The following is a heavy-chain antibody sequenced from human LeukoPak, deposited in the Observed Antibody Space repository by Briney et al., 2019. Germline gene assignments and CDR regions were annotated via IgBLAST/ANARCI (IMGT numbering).Heavy chain of an antibody. D-gene: IGHD3-9*01. V-gene: IGHV4-39*01. CDR2: IYYSGST. CDR1: GGSISSSSYY. Sequence: KPSETLSLTCTVSGGSISSSSYYWGWIRQPPGKGLEWIGSIYYSGSTYYNPSLKSRVTISVDTSKNQFSLKLSSVTAADTAVYYCARHVFKNTYYDILTGYPFDYWGQGTLVTVSS. CDR3: ARHVFKNTYYDILTGYPFDY. J-gene: IGHJ4*02.